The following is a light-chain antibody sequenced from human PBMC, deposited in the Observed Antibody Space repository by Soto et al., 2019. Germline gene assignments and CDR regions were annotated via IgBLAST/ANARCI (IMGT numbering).Light chain of an antibody. V-gene: IGKV1-6*02. J-gene: IGKJ1*01. CDR1: QGIRTD. CDR3: QQYNSECT. CDR2: GAS. Sequence: AIHMTQSPSSLSASVGDRVTITCRASQGIRTDLGWYQQKPGKAPELLISGASNLQSGVSSRFSGSGSGTYFTLTIYILQPEDFATYYCQQYNSECTFCQGTKVEIK.